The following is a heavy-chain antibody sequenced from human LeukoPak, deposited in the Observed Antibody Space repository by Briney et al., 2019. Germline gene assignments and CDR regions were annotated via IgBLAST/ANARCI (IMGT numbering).Heavy chain of an antibody. Sequence: PGGCLRLSCVASGFTFSSYSMNWVRQAPGKGLEWVSLISSSSSYIYYADSVKGRFTISRDNAKNLLYLQMNSLRAEDTAVYHCARDGAGWSRDYWGQGTLVTVSS. V-gene: IGHV3-21*06. CDR2: ISSSSSYI. CDR3: ARDGAGWSRDY. D-gene: IGHD6-19*01. J-gene: IGHJ4*02. CDR1: GFTFSSYS.